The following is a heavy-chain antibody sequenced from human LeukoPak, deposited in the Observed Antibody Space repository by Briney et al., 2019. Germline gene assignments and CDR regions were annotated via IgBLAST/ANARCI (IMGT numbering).Heavy chain of an antibody. CDR1: GFTFSSYG. CDR2: ISYDGSNK. J-gene: IGHJ4*02. D-gene: IGHD3-22*01. V-gene: IGHV3-30*18. Sequence: GGSLRLSCAASGFTFSSYGMHWVRQAPGKGLEWVAVISYDGSNKYYAASVKGRFTISRDNSKNTLYLQMNSLRAEDTAVYYCAKGLYYFDHWGQGTLVTVSS. CDR3: AKGLYYFDH.